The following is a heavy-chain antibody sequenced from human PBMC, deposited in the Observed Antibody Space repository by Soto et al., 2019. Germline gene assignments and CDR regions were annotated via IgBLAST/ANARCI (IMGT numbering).Heavy chain of an antibody. CDR3: ARHRRDGYNHFDY. CDR1: GYSFSNYW. J-gene: IGHJ4*02. V-gene: IGHV5-51*01. CDR2: IFPADSDT. D-gene: IGHD5-12*01. Sequence: GESLKISCKCSGYSFSNYWIALVRQMPGKGLEWMGIIFPADSDTNYSPSFQGHVTISADKSISTAYLQWSSLKASDTAMYYCARHRRDGYNHFDYWGQGTLVTVSS.